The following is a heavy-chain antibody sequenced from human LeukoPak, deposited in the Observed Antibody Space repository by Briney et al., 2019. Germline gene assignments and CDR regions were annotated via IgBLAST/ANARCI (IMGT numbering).Heavy chain of an antibody. V-gene: IGHV1-24*01. J-gene: IGHJ4*02. CDR3: ATGNWRRWFGEPPFDY. Sequence: ASVKVSCKVSGYTLTELSMHWVRQAPGKGLEWMGGFDPEDGETIYAQKFQGRDTMTEDTSTDTAYMELSSLRSEDTAVYYCATGNWRRWFGEPPFDYWGQGTLVTVSS. D-gene: IGHD3-10*01. CDR2: FDPEDGET. CDR1: GYTLTELS.